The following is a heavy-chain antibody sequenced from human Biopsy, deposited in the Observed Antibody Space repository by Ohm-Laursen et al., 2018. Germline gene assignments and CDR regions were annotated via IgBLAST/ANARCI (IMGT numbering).Heavy chain of an antibody. Sequence: SVKVSCKASGYTFTGYHVPWVRQAPGPGLEWMGWINATTGDTNYAQKFQGRVTMTRDTSISTAYVDLSSLRSDDTAVYYCTRGGYYYDSLAYYYWFDPWGQGTLVTVSS. V-gene: IGHV1-2*02. D-gene: IGHD3-22*01. J-gene: IGHJ5*02. CDR2: INATTGDT. CDR1: GYTFTGYH. CDR3: TRGGYYYDSLAYYYWFDP.